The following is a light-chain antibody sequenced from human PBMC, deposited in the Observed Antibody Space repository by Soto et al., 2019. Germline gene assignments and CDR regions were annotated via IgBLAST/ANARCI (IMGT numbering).Light chain of an antibody. CDR2: EVS. CDR1: SSDVGAYYQ. J-gene: IGLJ3*02. CDR3: SSYTTSTTWV. Sequence: QSALTQPASVSGSPGQSITISCTGTSSDVGAYYQVSWYQQHPGKAPKLMIYEVSNRPSGVSNRFSGSESVNTASLTISGLQVEDEADYYCSSYTTSTTWVFGGGTKLTVL. V-gene: IGLV2-14*01.